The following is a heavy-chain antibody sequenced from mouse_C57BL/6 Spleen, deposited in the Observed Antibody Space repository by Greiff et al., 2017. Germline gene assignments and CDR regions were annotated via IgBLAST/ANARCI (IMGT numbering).Heavy chain of an antibody. CDR3: ARQRYFDV. J-gene: IGHJ1*03. Sequence: EVKLVESGGGLVKPGGSLKLSCAASGFTFSSYTMSWVRQTPEKRLEWVATISGGGGNPYYPDSVKGRFTISRDNAKNTLYLQMSSLRSEDTALYYCARQRYFDVWGTGTTVTVSS. V-gene: IGHV5-9*01. CDR1: GFTFSSYT. CDR2: ISGGGGNP.